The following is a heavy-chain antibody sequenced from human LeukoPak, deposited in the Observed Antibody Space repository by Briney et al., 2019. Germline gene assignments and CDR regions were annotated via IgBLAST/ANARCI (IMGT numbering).Heavy chain of an antibody. D-gene: IGHD2-21*02. V-gene: IGHV3-21*01. CDR1: GFTFSSYS. Sequence: PGGSLRLSCAASGFTFSSYSMNWVRQAPGKGLEWVSSISSGGKYIYDADSVKGRFTVSRDNAKNSLYLQMNSLRAEDTADYYCARDYFYCGGDCFVDDWGQGTLVTVSS. CDR3: ARDYFYCGGDCFVDD. CDR2: ISSGGKYI. J-gene: IGHJ4*02.